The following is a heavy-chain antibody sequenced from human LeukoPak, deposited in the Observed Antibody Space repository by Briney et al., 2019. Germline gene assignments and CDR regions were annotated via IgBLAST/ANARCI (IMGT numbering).Heavy chain of an antibody. D-gene: IGHD3-10*01. CDR2: INHSGST. J-gene: IGHJ4*02. CDR1: GYSISSGYY. V-gene: IGHV4-38-2*02. CDR3: ARRITMVRGVIAKGHLTSHFDY. Sequence: SETLSLTCTVSGYSISSGYYWGWIRQPPGKGLEWIGEINHSGSTNYNPSLKSRVTISVDTSKNQFSLKLSSVTAADTAVYYCARRITMVRGVIAKGHLTSHFDYWGQGTLVTVSS.